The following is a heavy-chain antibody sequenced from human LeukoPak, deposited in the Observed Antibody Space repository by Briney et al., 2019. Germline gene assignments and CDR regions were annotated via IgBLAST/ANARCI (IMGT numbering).Heavy chain of an antibody. CDR2: IYPGDSDT. Sequence: GESLKISCKGSGYSFTSYWIGWVRQMPGKGLEWMGIIYPGDSDTRYGPSFQGQVTISADKSISTAYLQWSSLKASDTAMYYCARGSSSWYSSGRGFDPWGQGTLVAVSS. CDR3: ARGSSSWYSSGRGFDP. CDR1: GYSFTSYW. V-gene: IGHV5-51*01. J-gene: IGHJ5*02. D-gene: IGHD6-13*01.